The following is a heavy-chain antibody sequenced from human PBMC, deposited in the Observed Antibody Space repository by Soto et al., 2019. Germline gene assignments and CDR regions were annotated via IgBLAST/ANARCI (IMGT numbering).Heavy chain of an antibody. CDR3: ARHGAVAGDYYYYGMDV. V-gene: IGHV4-59*08. D-gene: IGHD6-19*01. CDR1: GGSISSYY. Sequence: QVQLQESGPGLVKPSETLSLTCTVSGGSISSYYWSWIRQPPGKGLEWIGYIYYSGSTNYNPSLKSRVTISEDTSKHQFSLKLSSVNAADTAVYYCARHGAVAGDYYYYGMDVWGQGTTVTVSS. CDR2: IYYSGST. J-gene: IGHJ6*02.